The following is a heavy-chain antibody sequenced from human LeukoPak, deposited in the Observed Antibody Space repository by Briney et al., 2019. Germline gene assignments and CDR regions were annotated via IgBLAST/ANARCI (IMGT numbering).Heavy chain of an antibody. J-gene: IGHJ4*02. V-gene: IGHV3-48*04. CDR1: GFTFSSYS. Sequence: GGSLRLSCAASGFTFSSYSMNWVRQAPGKGLEWVSYISSSSSTIYYADSVKGRFTISRDNAKNSLYLQMNSLRAEDTAVYYCASEWIQLWSAHWGQGTLVTVSS. CDR2: ISSSSSTI. D-gene: IGHD5-18*01. CDR3: ASEWIQLWSAH.